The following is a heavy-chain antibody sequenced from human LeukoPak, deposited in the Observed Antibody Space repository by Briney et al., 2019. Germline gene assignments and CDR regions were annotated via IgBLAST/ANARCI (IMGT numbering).Heavy chain of an antibody. V-gene: IGHV3-23*01. D-gene: IGHD6-6*01. Sequence: GGSLRLSCAASGFTFNTYAMSWVRQAPWERLQWVSVISDSGGNTYYADSVRGRFTISRDNSKKTLYLQMNSMRAEDTAVYYCARHRSSWLIDYWGQGTLVTVSS. CDR1: GFTFNTYA. J-gene: IGHJ4*02. CDR3: ARHRSSWLIDY. CDR2: ISDSGGNT.